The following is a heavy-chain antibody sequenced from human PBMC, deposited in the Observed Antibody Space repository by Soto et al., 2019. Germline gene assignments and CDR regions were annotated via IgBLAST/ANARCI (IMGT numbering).Heavy chain of an antibody. CDR1: GFTFRTYA. J-gene: IGHJ4*02. D-gene: IGHD3-22*01. Sequence: GGSLRLSCAASGFTFRTYAMHWVRQAPGKGLEWVAVISYDGSNKNYADSVKGRFTISRDNSKSTLDLQMDSLRPEDTALYYCARAHYYDSSGYYSPSGYYFDDWGQGTLVTASS. V-gene: IGHV3-30-3*01. CDR2: ISYDGSNK. CDR3: ARAHYYDSSGYYSPSGYYFDD.